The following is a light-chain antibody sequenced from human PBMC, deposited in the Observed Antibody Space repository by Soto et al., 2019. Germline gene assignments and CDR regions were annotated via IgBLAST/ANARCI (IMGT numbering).Light chain of an antibody. CDR2: GVS. J-gene: IGKJ1*01. CDR1: QSFTSSD. V-gene: IGKV3-20*01. Sequence: EIVLTQSPGTLSLSPGERATLSCRASQSFTSSDLAWYQQKAGQAPRLLIYGVSSRATGIPDRFSGSGSGIDFTLTISRLEPEDFAVYYCQQYGASRTFGQGTKVEIK. CDR3: QQYGASRT.